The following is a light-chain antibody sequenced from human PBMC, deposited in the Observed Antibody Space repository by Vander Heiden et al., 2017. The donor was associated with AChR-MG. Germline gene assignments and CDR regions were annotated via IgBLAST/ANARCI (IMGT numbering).Light chain of an antibody. J-gene: IGLJ1*01. Sequence: QPVLTQPPSVSGAPGPRITIPCTRSTSNSGAGRDVHWYQQIPETAPKRLIYDNTNRPSGVPDRFSGSKSGTSASLAITGLQAEDEADYYCLSYDNSLSDSYVVGTGTKVTVL. CDR3: LSYDNSLSDSYV. CDR2: DNT. V-gene: IGLV1-40*01. CDR1: TSNSGAGRD.